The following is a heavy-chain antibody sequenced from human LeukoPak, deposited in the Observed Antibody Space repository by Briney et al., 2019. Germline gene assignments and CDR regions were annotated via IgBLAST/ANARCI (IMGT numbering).Heavy chain of an antibody. D-gene: IGHD2-15*01. CDR1: GYSFTSYG. Sequence: GASVKVSCKTSGYSFTSYGVTWVRHAPGQGLEWMGWIGGYTGHTNYVQKFQGRVTMTTDTSTSTAYMELRSLTSDDTAVYYCARDGSCSGGSCAMDGWFDPWGQGTLVTVSS. V-gene: IGHV1-18*01. CDR3: ARDGSCSGGSCAMDGWFDP. J-gene: IGHJ5*02. CDR2: IGGYTGHT.